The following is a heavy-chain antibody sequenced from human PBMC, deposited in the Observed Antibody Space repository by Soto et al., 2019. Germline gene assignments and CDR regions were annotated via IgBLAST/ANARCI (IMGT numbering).Heavy chain of an antibody. CDR3: ARGIYRTSSFFDY. Sequence: SETLSLTCTVSGDSISTADYYWNWIRQPPGKGLEWIGYIYYSGNTYYIPSLKSRVTISVDTSTNQISLKLNSVTAADTAVYYCARGIYRTSSFFDYWGQGTLVTVSS. V-gene: IGHV4-30-4*01. CDR2: IYYSGNT. D-gene: IGHD6-6*01. CDR1: GDSISTADYY. J-gene: IGHJ4*02.